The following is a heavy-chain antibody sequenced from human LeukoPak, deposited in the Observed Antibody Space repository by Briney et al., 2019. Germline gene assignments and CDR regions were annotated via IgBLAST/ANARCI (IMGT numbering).Heavy chain of an antibody. CDR1: GYTFTSYG. CDR3: ARTGDFWTENGMDV. J-gene: IGHJ6*02. V-gene: IGHV1-18*01. Sequence: GSSVKVSCKASGYTFTSYGISWVRQAPGQGLEWMGWISAYNGNTNYAQKLQGRVTMTTDTSTSTAYMELRSLRSDDTAVYYCARTGDFWTENGMDVWGQGTTVTVSS. CDR2: ISAYNGNT. D-gene: IGHD3-3*01.